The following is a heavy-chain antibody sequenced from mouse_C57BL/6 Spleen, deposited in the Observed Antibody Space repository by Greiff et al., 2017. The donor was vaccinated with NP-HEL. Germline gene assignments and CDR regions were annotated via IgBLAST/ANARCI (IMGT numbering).Heavy chain of an antibody. CDR3: SRKAFTTVVADWYFDV. J-gene: IGHJ1*03. D-gene: IGHD1-1*01. V-gene: IGHV1-9*01. CDR1: GYTFTGYW. CDR2: ILPGSGST. Sequence: VQLKESGAELMKPGASVKLSCKATGYTFTGYWIEWVKQRPGHGLEWIGEILPGSGSTTYNEKFKGKATFTADTSSNTAYMQLSSLTTEDSAIDYCSRKAFTTVVADWYFDVWGTGTTVTVSS.